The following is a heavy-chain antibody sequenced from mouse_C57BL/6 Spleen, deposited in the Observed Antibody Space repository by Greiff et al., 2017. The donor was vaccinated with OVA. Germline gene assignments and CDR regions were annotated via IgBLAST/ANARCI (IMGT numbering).Heavy chain of an antibody. CDR2: ISSGSSTI. J-gene: IGHJ1*03. D-gene: IGHD2-2*01. CDR1: GFTFSDYG. CDR3: ARDGYAGYFDV. Sequence: EVQGVESGGGLVKPGGSLKLSCAASGFTFSDYGMHWVRQAPEKGLEWVAYISSGSSTIYYADTVKGRFTISRDNAKNTLFLQMTSLRSEDTAMYYCARDGYAGYFDVWGTGTTVTVSS. V-gene: IGHV5-17*01.